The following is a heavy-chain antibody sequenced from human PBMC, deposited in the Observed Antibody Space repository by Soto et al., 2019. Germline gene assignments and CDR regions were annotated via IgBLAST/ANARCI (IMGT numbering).Heavy chain of an antibody. CDR3: AITYCSGGSCYQTYHYYGMDV. V-gene: IGHV1-69*13. CDR1: GGTFSSYA. CDR2: IIPIFGTA. D-gene: IGHD2-15*01. J-gene: IGHJ6*02. Sequence: SVKVSCKASGGTFSSYAISWVRQAPGQGLEWMGGIIPIFGTANYAQKFQGRVTITADESTSTAYMELSSLRSEDTAVYYCAITYCSGGSCYQTYHYYGMDVWGQGTTVTVSS.